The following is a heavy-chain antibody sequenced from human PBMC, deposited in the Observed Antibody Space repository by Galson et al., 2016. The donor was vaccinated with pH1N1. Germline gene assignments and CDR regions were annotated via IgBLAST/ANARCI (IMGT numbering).Heavy chain of an antibody. CDR1: GFTFSRYG. J-gene: IGHJ6*02. V-gene: IGHV3-30*18. D-gene: IGHD3-22*01. CDR3: AKDRDSSGPQHHYYYGMDI. Sequence: SLRLSCAASGFTFSRYGMHWVRQTPGKGLEWVAVISYDGRNEYYADSVKGRFTISRDNSRSTLYLQLNSLRGDDTAVYYCAKDRDSSGPQHHYYYGMDIWGRGTTVTASS. CDR2: ISYDGRNE.